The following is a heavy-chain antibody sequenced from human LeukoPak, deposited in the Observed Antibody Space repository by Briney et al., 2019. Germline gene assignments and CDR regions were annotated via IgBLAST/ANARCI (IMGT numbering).Heavy chain of an antibody. CDR2: TYQSGST. CDR1: GGSITTSSYY. CDR3: ARRGSGSSQWFFDY. J-gene: IGHJ4*02. D-gene: IGHD1-26*01. V-gene: IGHV4-39*01. Sequence: SETLSPTCSVSGGSITTSSYYWGRIRQPPGKGLEWIVNTYQSGSTYYNPSLKSRVTISVDTSKNQFSLKLTSVTAADTAVYYCARRGSGSSQWFFDYWGQGSLVTVSS.